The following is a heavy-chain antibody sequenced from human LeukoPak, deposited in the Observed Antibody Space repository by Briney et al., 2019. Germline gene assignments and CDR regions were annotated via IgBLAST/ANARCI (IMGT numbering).Heavy chain of an antibody. J-gene: IGHJ4*02. D-gene: IGHD3-10*01. V-gene: IGHV4-59*01. CDR1: GGSISSYY. CDR3: ARADVNLWFGELSYYFDY. CDR2: IYYSGST. Sequence: PSETLSLTCTVSGGSISSYYWSWIRQPPGKGLEWIGYIYYSGSTNYNPSLKSRVTISVDTSKNHFSLKLSSVTAADTAVYYCARADVNLWFGELSYYFDYWGQGTLVTVSS.